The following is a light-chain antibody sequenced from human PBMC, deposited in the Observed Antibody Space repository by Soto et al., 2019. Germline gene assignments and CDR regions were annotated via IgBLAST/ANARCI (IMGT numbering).Light chain of an antibody. CDR1: QSVSNIY. CDR2: GAS. J-gene: IGKJ1*01. V-gene: IGKV3-20*01. Sequence: EILLTQSPGTLSVSPGERATLSCRASQSVSNIYLAWYQQKPGQAPRLLIYGASSRATGVPDRFSGSGSGTDFTLTINGLEPEDFAVYYCQQYDTSLPWTFGQGTKVEIK. CDR3: QQYDTSLPWT.